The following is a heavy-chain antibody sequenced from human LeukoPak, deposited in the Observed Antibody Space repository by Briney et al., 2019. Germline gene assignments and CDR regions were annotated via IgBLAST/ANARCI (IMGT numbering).Heavy chain of an antibody. CDR1: GFTFSGYG. D-gene: IGHD6-13*01. J-gene: IGHJ6*02. CDR3: AKAASSSWPSYYYGMDV. V-gene: IGHV3-23*01. Sequence: GGSLRLSCAASGFTFSGYGMSWVRQAPGMGLEWVSAISGGGTGTYFADSVKGRFSISKDNSKNTVYLQMSSLRVDDTAVYYCAKAASSSWPSYYYGMDVWGQGTTVTVSS. CDR2: ISGGGTGT.